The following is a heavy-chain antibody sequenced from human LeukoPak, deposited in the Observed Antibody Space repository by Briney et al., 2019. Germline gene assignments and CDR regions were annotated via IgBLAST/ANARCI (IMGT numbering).Heavy chain of an antibody. CDR3: ARDLAAAGTWFDP. V-gene: IGHV3-33*01. CDR2: IWYDTSNK. CDR1: GFTFSSYG. J-gene: IGHJ5*02. D-gene: IGHD6-13*01. Sequence: PGGSLRHSCAASGFTFSSYGMHWVRQAPGKGLEWVAVIWYDTSNKYYADSVKGRFTISRDNSKNTLYLQMNSLRAEDTAVYYCARDLAAAGTWFDPWGQGTLVTVSS.